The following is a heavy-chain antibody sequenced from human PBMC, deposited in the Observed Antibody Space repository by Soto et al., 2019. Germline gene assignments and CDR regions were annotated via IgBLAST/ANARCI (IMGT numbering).Heavy chain of an antibody. CDR2: ISASGGST. J-gene: IGHJ3*02. V-gene: IGHV3-23*01. Sequence: EVQLLESGGGLVQPGGSLRLSCAASGFTFNTYAMSWVRQAPGKGLEWVSAISASGGSTYYADSVKGRFTISRDNSMNALYLQMSSLRIEDTAVYFCAHPRGYGVFDAYDIWGQGTMVTVSS. D-gene: IGHD4-17*01. CDR1: GFTFNTYA. CDR3: AHPRGYGVFDAYDI.